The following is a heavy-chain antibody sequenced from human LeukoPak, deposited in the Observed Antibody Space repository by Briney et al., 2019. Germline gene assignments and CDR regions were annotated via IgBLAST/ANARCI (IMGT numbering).Heavy chain of an antibody. J-gene: IGHJ4*02. CDR3: AKDQTFYGDYVFDY. V-gene: IGHV3-9*01. CDR1: GFTFDDYA. D-gene: IGHD4-17*01. Sequence: QPGGSLRLSCAASGFTFDDYAMHWVRQGPGKGPEWVSGISWNSGSIGYADSVKGRFTISRDNAKNSLYLQMNSLRAEDTALYYCAKDQTFYGDYVFDYWGQGTLVTVSS. CDR2: ISWNSGSI.